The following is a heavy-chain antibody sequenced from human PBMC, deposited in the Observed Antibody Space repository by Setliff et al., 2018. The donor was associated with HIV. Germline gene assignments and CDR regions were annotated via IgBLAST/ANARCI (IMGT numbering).Heavy chain of an antibody. CDR1: GFSFSNYA. V-gene: IGHV3-23*01. CDR3: AKDRNFPNDVFDT. Sequence: LRLSCAASGFSFSNYAMSWVRQAPGKGLEWVSSVIRGGHNTFYADSVKGRFTISRDNSKDTLYLQMSGLTAEDTAIYYCAKDRNFPNDVFDTWGQGTMVTVSS. J-gene: IGHJ3*02. CDR2: VIRGGHNT.